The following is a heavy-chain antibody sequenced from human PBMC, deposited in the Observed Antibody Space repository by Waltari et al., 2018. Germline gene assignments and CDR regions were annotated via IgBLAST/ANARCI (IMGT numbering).Heavy chain of an antibody. Sequence: QVQLQESGPGLVKPSETLSLTCAVPGYSISSGYYWGWIRQPPGKGLEWIGSIYHSGSTYYNPSLKSRVTISVDTSKNQFSLKLSSVTAADTAVYYCARVQTGSFDYWGQGTLVTVSS. J-gene: IGHJ4*02. V-gene: IGHV4-38-2*01. D-gene: IGHD7-27*01. CDR3: ARVQTGSFDY. CDR1: GYSISSGYY. CDR2: IYHSGST.